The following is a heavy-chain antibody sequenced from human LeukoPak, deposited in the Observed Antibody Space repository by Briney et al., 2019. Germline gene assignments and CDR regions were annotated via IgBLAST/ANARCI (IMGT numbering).Heavy chain of an antibody. J-gene: IGHJ4*02. CDR1: GGSFSGYY. CDR2: INHSGST. CDR3: ASLGYSGYDYHY. Sequence: SETLSLTCAVYGGSFSGYYWSWIRQPPGTGLEWIGEINHSGSTNYNPSLKSRVTISVDTSKNQFSLKLSSVTAADTAVYYCASLGYSGYDYHYWGQGTLVTVSS. D-gene: IGHD5-12*01. V-gene: IGHV4-34*01.